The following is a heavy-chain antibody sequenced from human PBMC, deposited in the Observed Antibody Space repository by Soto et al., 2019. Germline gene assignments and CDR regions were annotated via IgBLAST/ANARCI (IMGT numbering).Heavy chain of an antibody. D-gene: IGHD3-10*01. CDR3: ARDSRITMVRGVFDY. J-gene: IGHJ4*02. CDR2: INPSGGST. Sequence: GASVKVSCKASGYTFTSYYMHWVRQAPGQGLEWMGIINPSGGSTSYAQKFQGRVTMTRDTSTSTVYMELSSLRSEDTAVYYCARDSRITMVRGVFDYWGQGTLVTVSS. V-gene: IGHV1-46*01. CDR1: GYTFTSYY.